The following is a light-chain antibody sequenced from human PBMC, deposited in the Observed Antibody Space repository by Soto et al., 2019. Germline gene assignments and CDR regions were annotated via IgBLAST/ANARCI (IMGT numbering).Light chain of an antibody. CDR3: NSHGGSNNFWV. V-gene: IGLV2-8*01. CDR2: EVN. CDR1: SGDVGAYNS. Sequence: QSVLTQPPSASGSPGQSVTISWTRTSGDVGAYNSVSWYQQHPGKAPRLMIYEVNKRPSGVPDRFSGSKSGNTASLTVSGRQAEDEADYYCNSHGGSNNFWVFGGGTKVTVL. J-gene: IGLJ3*02.